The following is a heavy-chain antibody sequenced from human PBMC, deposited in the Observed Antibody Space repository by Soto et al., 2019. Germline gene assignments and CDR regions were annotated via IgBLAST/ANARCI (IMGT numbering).Heavy chain of an antibody. CDR3: ATLRLSAGPYFDY. CDR1: GGSISSSIYY. J-gene: IGHJ4*02. Sequence: SETLSLTCSVSGGSISSSIYYWGWIRQPPGKGLEWIGTIYYGGSTYYNPSLKSRVTISVDTSKNQFSLKLTSVTAADTAVYYCATLRLSAGPYFDYWGQGTLVTVSS. CDR2: IYYGGST. D-gene: IGHD6-19*01. V-gene: IGHV4-39*01.